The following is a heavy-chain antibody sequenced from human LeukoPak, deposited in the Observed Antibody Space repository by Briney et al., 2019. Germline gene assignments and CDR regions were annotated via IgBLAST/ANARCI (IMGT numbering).Heavy chain of an antibody. V-gene: IGHV3-30*04. CDR3: ARDSKQLEYYYYYYYMGV. CDR1: GFTFSSYA. Sequence: GGSLRLSCAASGFTFSSYAMHWVRQAPGKGLEWVAVISYDGSNKCYADSVKGRFTISRDNSKNTLYLQMNSLRAEDTAVYYCARDSKQLEYYYYYYYMGVWGKGTTVTVSS. CDR2: ISYDGSNK. J-gene: IGHJ6*03. D-gene: IGHD6-13*01.